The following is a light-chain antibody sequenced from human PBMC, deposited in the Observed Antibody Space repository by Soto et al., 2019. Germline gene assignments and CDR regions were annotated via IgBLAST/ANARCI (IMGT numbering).Light chain of an antibody. CDR3: QQYGNSLKT. J-gene: IGKJ1*01. CDR2: GAS. CDR1: QSVSNNY. V-gene: IGKV3-20*01. Sequence: IVLTQSPGTLSLSPWERATLSCRASQSVSNNYLAWYQQKPGQAPRLLIYGASNRATGIPDRFSGSGSGADFTLTITRLAREDFAVYYCQQYGNSLKTFGQGTKVDIK.